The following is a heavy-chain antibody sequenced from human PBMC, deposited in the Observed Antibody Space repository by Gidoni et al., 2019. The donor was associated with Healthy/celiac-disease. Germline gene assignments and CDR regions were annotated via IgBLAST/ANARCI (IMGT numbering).Heavy chain of an antibody. CDR3: AKTELIAVAGRNYFDY. CDR2: ISWNSGSI. CDR1: GFTLEDYA. V-gene: IGHV3-9*01. Sequence: EVQLVESGGGLVQPGRSLRLSCAASGFTLEDYAMHWVRQAPGKGLEWVSGISWNSGSIGYADSVKGRFTISRDNAKNSLYLQMNSLRAEDTALYYCAKTELIAVAGRNYFDYWGQGTLVTVSS. J-gene: IGHJ4*02. D-gene: IGHD6-19*01.